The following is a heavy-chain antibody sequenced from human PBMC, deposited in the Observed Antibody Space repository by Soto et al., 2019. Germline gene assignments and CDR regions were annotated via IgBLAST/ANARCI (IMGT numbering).Heavy chain of an antibody. CDR2: INPKSGGT. J-gene: IGHJ6*02. D-gene: IGHD2-8*01. CDR1: GYSFTDYH. CDR3: ARGDCTDCSNGVCSFFYNHDMDV. V-gene: IGHV1-2*04. Sequence: QVQLVQSGAEVKKPGASVKVSCKAPGYSFTDYHIHWVRQAPGQGLEWLGRINPKSGGTSTAQKFQRWVTMTTDTSISTASMELTRLTSDDTAIYYCARGDCTDCSNGVCSFFYNHDMDVWGQGTTVTVSS.